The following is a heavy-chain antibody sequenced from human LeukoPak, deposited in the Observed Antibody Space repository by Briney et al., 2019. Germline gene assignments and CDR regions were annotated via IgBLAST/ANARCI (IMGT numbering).Heavy chain of an antibody. CDR2: MNPNSGNT. Sequence: GASVKVSCKPSGYTFSSYDINWVRQATGQGLEWMGWMNPNSGNTGYAQKFQGRLNMTRNTSIDTAYMELSSLRSDDTAVYYCARRVGSGWPVQHWGQGTLVTVSS. CDR1: GYTFSSYD. V-gene: IGHV1-8*01. D-gene: IGHD6-19*01. CDR3: ARRVGSGWPVQH. J-gene: IGHJ1*01.